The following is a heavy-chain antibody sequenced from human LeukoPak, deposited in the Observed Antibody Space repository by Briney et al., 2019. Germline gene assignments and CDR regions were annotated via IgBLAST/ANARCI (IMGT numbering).Heavy chain of an antibody. CDR2: ISGSGGST. J-gene: IGHJ5*02. V-gene: IGHV3-23*01. Sequence: GGSLRLSCAASGFTFSSYAMSWVRQAPGKGREWVSAISGSGGSTYYADSVKGRFTISRDNSKNTLYLQMNSLRAEDTAVYYCAKSLYGSGTNWFDPWGQGTLVTVSS. CDR3: AKSLYGSGTNWFDP. CDR1: GFTFSSYA. D-gene: IGHD3-10*01.